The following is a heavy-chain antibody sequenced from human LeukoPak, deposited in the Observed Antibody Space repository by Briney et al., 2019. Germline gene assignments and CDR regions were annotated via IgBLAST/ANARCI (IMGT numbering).Heavy chain of an antibody. CDR3: ASGYCSGGSCYSIDY. CDR2: IYYSGST. V-gene: IGHV4-59*01. D-gene: IGHD2-15*01. Sequence: SETLSLTCTVSGGSISSYYWSWIRQPPGKGLEWIGYIYYSGSTNHNPSLKSRVTISVDTSKNQFSLKLSSVTAADTAVYYCASGYCSGGSCYSIDYWGQGTLVTVSS. CDR1: GGSISSYY. J-gene: IGHJ4*02.